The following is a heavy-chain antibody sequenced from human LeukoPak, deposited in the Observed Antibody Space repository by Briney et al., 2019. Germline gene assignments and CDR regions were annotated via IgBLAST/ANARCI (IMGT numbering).Heavy chain of an antibody. CDR3: AREGNYDFWSGHYYYYMDV. Sequence: PGGSLRLSCAASGFTFSSYAMHWVRQAPGKGLEWVAVISYDGSNKYYADSVKGRFTISRDNSKNTLYLQMNSLRAEDTAVYYCAREGNYDFWSGHYYYYMDVWGKGTTVTVSS. D-gene: IGHD3-3*01. V-gene: IGHV3-30*01. J-gene: IGHJ6*03. CDR2: ISYDGSNK. CDR1: GFTFSSYA.